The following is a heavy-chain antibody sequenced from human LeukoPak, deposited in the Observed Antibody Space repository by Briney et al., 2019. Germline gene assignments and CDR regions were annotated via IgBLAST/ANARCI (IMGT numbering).Heavy chain of an antibody. Sequence: ASVKVSCKASGGTFSSYAISWVRQAPGQGLEWMGGIIPIFGTANYAQKFQGRVTITAVESTSTAYMELSSLRSEDTAVYYCAREESDYGDYVHWGQGTLVTVSS. J-gene: IGHJ4*02. V-gene: IGHV1-69*13. CDR1: GGTFSSYA. D-gene: IGHD4-17*01. CDR2: IIPIFGTA. CDR3: AREESDYGDYVH.